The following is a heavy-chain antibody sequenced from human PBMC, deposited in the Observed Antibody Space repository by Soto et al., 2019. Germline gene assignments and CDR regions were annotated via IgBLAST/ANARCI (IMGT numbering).Heavy chain of an antibody. V-gene: IGHV4-34*01. CDR3: ARGSIAARLRWFDP. J-gene: IGHJ5*02. CDR2: INHSGST. CDR1: GGSFSGYY. Sequence: QVQLQQWGAGLLKPSETLSLTCAVYGGSFSGYYWSWIRQPPGKWLEWIGEINHSGSTNYNPSLKSRFTISLDTAKNQFSLKLSSVTAADTAVYYCARGSIAARLRWFDPWGQGTLVTVSS. D-gene: IGHD6-6*01.